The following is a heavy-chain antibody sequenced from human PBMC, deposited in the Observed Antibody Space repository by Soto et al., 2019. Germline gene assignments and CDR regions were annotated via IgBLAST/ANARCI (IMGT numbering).Heavy chain of an antibody. Sequence: QVQLVESGGGVVQPGRSLRLSCAASGFTFSNYGMHWVRQAPGKGLEWVAIMSLDGKNKFYADSVKGRFTISRDDSKNTLYLQMDSLKTEDTAVYSCSRDVYCRSNSCLSNSVEYWGQGTLVTVSS. J-gene: IGHJ4*02. D-gene: IGHD2-2*01. CDR1: GFTFSNYG. CDR2: MSLDGKNK. CDR3: SRDVYCRSNSCLSNSVEY. V-gene: IGHV3-30*03.